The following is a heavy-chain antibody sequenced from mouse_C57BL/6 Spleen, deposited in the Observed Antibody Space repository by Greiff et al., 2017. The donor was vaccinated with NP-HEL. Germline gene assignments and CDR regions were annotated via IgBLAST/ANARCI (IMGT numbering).Heavy chain of an antibody. Sequence: VQLQQSGPGLVKPSQSLSLTCSVTGYSITSGYYWNWIRQFPGNKLEWMGYISYDGSNNYNPSLKNRISITRDTSKNQFFLKLNSVTTEDTATYYCAKTQTAWFAYWGQGTLVTVSA. V-gene: IGHV3-6*01. CDR1: GYSITSGYY. J-gene: IGHJ3*01. CDR2: ISYDGSN. CDR3: AKTQTAWFAY. D-gene: IGHD4-1*01.